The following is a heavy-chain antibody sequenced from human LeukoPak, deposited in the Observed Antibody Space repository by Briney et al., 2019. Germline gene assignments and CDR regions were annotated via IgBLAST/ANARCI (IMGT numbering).Heavy chain of an antibody. Sequence: PGESLKISCKGSGYSFTSYWIGWVRQMPGKGLEWMGIIFPGDSDITYSPSFQGQVTISADKSINTAYLQWSSLKASDTAMYYCARPYSSGWYFFDYWGQGTLVTVSS. CDR3: ARPYSSGWYFFDY. CDR1: GYSFTSYW. V-gene: IGHV5-51*01. CDR2: IFPGDSDI. D-gene: IGHD6-19*01. J-gene: IGHJ4*02.